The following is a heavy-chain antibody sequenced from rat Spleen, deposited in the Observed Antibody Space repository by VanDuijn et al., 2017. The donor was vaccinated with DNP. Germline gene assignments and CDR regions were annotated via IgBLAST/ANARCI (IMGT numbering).Heavy chain of an antibody. V-gene: IGHV1-43*01. D-gene: IGHD1-2*01. CDR1: GNTFITDY. Sequence: QVQLQQSGAELAKPGSSVKISCKASGNTFITDYFAWIKQTTGQGLEYIGYIHTRSGGTDYNEKFKGKATLTVDRSSSTAFIQLSSLTPDDSAVYYCARHEAYNSYIYGFAYWGQGTLVTVSS. CDR2: IHTRSGGT. CDR3: ARHEAYNSYIYGFAY. J-gene: IGHJ3*01.